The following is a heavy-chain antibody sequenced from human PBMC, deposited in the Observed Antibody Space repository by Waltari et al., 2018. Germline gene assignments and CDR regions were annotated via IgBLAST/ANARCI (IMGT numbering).Heavy chain of an antibody. CDR2: INGSCQYT. Sequence: EVQLLESGGGLVQPGGSRRLSCAASGFTFSDYALSWVRQAPGKGLRWVSAINGSCQYTSYADSVKGRFTVSRDNSKNTLYLQMNSLRGEDTAVYYCAKVAASATGFWGQGTLVSVSS. V-gene: IGHV3-23*01. CDR3: AKVAASATGF. J-gene: IGHJ4*02. CDR1: GFTFSDYA.